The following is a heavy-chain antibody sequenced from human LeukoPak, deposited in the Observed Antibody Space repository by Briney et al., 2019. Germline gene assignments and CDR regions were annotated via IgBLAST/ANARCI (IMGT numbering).Heavy chain of an antibody. CDR3: ASRISSGNYFFDY. CDR2: INTDGSST. D-gene: IGHD1-26*01. CDR1: GFTFSNYW. V-gene: IGHV3-74*01. J-gene: IGHJ4*02. Sequence: GGSLRLSCAASGFTFSNYWMFWVRQVPGKGLVWVSRINTDGSSTTYADSVKGRFTISRDNAKNTLYLQMNSLRAEDTAIYYCASRISSGNYFFDYWGQGTLVTVSS.